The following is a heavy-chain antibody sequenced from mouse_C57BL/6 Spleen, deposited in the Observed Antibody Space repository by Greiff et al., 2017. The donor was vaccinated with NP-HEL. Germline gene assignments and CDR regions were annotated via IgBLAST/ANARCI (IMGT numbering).Heavy chain of an antibody. CDR1: GFSLTSYG. CDR2: IWSGGST. D-gene: IGHD2-5*01. CDR3: ARRDYSKGYYAMDY. V-gene: IGHV2-2*01. J-gene: IGHJ4*01. Sequence: QVQLKESGPGLVQPSQSLSITCTVSGFSLTSYGVHWVRQSPGKGLEWLGVIWSGGSTDYNAAFISRLSISKDNSKSQVFFKMNSLQADDTAIYYCARRDYSKGYYAMDYWGQGTSVTVSS.